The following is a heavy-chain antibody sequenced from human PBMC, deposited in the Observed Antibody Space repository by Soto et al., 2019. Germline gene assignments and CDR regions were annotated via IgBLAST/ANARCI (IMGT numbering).Heavy chain of an antibody. Sequence: PGGSLRLSCAAPEFSSYPMHWVRQAPGKGLEWVAVISYDGSNKYYADSVKGRFTISRDNSKNTLYLQMNSLRAEDTAVYYCARDLRYYDSSASVWGQGSTVTVSS. V-gene: IGHV3-30-3*01. CDR2: ISYDGSNK. D-gene: IGHD3-22*01. CDR3: ARDLRYYDSSASV. J-gene: IGHJ6*02. CDR1: EFSSYP.